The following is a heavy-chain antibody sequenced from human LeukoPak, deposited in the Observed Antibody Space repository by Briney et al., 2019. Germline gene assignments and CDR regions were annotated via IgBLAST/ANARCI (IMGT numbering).Heavy chain of an antibody. D-gene: IGHD1-26*01. CDR2: INHSGST. Sequence: PSETLSLTCAVYGGSFSGYYWSWIRQPPGKGLEWIGEINHSGSTNYNPSLKSRVTISVDTSKNQFSLKLSSVTAADTAVYYCARHRELTGIVGATNPHDYYYYMDVWGKGTTVTVSS. J-gene: IGHJ6*03. CDR1: GGSFSGYY. CDR3: ARHRELTGIVGATNPHDYYYYMDV. V-gene: IGHV4-34*01.